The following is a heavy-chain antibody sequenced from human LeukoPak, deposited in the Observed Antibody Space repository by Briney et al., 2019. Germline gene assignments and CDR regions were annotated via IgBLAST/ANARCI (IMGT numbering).Heavy chain of an antibody. CDR1: GGTFSSYA. CDR2: IIPIFGTA. Sequence: AVKVSCKASGGTFSSYAISWVRQAPGQGLEWMGRIIPIFGTANYAQKFQGRVTITTDESTSTAYMELSSLRSEDTAVYYCARALDWNRHNMDVWGKGTTVTVSS. V-gene: IGHV1-69*05. D-gene: IGHD1-1*01. J-gene: IGHJ6*03. CDR3: ARALDWNRHNMDV.